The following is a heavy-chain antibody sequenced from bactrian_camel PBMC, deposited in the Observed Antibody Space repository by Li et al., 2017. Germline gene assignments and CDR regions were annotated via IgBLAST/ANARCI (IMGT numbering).Heavy chain of an antibody. J-gene: IGHJ4*01. V-gene: IGHV3S1*01. Sequence: HVQLVESGGGLVQPGGSLRLSCVASGFPFSSYWMYWVRQAPGKGLEWVSTMDSTGDTTYYADSVKGRFAISRDNAEGTVTLQMSSLKSEDTAIYYCARDRLIEYCSGGRCHATLEFAYWGQGTQVTVS. CDR1: GFPFSSYW. CDR2: MDSTGDTT. CDR3: ARDRLIEYCSGGRCHATLEFAY. D-gene: IGHD1*01.